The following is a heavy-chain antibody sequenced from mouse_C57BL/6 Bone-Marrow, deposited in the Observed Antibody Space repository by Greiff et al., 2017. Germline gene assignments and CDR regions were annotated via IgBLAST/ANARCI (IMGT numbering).Heavy chain of an antibody. J-gene: IGHJ4*01. D-gene: IGHD2-3*01. CDR3: ARGRWFYYAMDY. CDR2: IYPRSGNT. CDR1: GYTFTSYG. V-gene: IGHV1-81*01. Sequence: QVQLQQSGAELARPGASVKLSCKASGYTFTSYGISWVKQRTGQGLEWIGEIYPRSGNTYYNEKFKGKATLTADKSSSTAYMELRSLTSEDSAVYFCARGRWFYYAMDYWGQGTLVTVSS.